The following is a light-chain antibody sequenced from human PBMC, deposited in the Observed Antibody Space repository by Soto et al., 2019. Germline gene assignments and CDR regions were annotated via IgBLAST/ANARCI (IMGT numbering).Light chain of an antibody. V-gene: IGKV3-11*01. CDR2: DAS. CDR1: QSVSSN. CDR3: QQRSNWPPIT. J-gene: IGKJ5*01. Sequence: EIVLTQSPGTLSLSPGEGDTLSCRASQSVSSNSLAWYQQKPGQAPRLLIYDASNRATGIPARFSGSGSGTGFTLTISSLEPEDFAVYYCQQRSNWPPITFGQGTRLEIK.